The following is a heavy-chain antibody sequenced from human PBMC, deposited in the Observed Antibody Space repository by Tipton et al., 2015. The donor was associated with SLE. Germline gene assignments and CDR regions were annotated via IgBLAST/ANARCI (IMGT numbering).Heavy chain of an antibody. CDR3: ARHAFDI. CDR2: IYYSGST. CDR1: GGSISSHY. V-gene: IGHV4-59*11. J-gene: IGHJ3*02. Sequence: TLSLTCTVSGGSISSHYWSWIRQPPGKGLEWIGYIYYSGSTNYNPSLKSRVTISVDTSKNQFSLKLSSVTAADTAVYYCARHAFDIWGQGTMVTVSS.